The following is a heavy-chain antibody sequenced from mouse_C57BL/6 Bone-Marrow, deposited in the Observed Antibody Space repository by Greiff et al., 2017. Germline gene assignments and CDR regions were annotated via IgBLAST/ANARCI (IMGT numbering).Heavy chain of an antibody. CDR1: GFSLTSYG. CDR2: IWSGGST. CDR3: ARKPFDRSGNGYFDD. V-gene: IGHV2-2*01. J-gene: IGHJ2*01. D-gene: IGHD3-2*02. Sequence: VLRVESGPGLVQPSQSLSITCTASGFSLTSYGVHWVRQSPGKGLEWLGEIWSGGSTDYNAAVISRLSISTDNSKNQVFFKMNSLQADDTAIYYCARKPFDRSGNGYFDDWGQGTTLTVSS.